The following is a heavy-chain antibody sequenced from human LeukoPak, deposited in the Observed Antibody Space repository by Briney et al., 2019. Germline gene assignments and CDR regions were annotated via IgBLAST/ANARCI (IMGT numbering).Heavy chain of an antibody. CDR2: INPNSGGT. V-gene: IGHV1-2*02. D-gene: IGHD3-10*01. J-gene: IGHJ4*02. CDR1: GYTFTGYH. CDR3: ARALVRGVIIPDY. Sequence: ASVKVSCKASGYTFTGYHMHWVRQAPGQGLEWMGWINPNSGGTNYAQKFQGRVTMTRDTSISTAYMELSRLRSDDTAVYYCARALVRGVIIPDYWGQGTLVTVSS.